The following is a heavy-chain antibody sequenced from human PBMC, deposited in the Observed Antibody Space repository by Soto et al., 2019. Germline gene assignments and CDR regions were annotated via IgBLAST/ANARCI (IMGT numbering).Heavy chain of an antibody. D-gene: IGHD4-17*01. CDR2: IYYDGSKE. Sequence: QVQLVESGGGVVQPGRSLRLSCAASGFPFSSYGMHWVRQAPGKGLEWLALIYYDGSKEYYAESVRGRFTISRDNSKNTLFLQMNGLRADDTAVYFCARVGGTVKSDYWGQGTLVTVSS. CDR1: GFPFSSYG. V-gene: IGHV3-33*01. CDR3: ARVGGTVKSDY. J-gene: IGHJ4*02.